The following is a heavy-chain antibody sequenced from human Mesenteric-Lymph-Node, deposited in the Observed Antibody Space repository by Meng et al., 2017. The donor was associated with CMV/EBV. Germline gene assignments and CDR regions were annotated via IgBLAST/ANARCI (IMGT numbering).Heavy chain of an antibody. D-gene: IGHD3-3*01. J-gene: IGHJ6*02. CDR3: ASTLKNYELGV. V-gene: IGHV3-23*03. CDR2: IYSGSSTT. CDR1: GFTFSSYA. Sequence: GGSLRLSCAASGFTFSSYAMSWVRQAPGKGLEWVSVIYSGSSTTYCADSVKGRFTISRDNAKNSLYLQMNSLRAEDTAVYYCASTLKNYELGVWGQGTTVTVSS.